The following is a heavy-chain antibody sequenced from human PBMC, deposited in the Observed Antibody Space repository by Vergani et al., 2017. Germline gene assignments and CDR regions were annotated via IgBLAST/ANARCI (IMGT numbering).Heavy chain of an antibody. V-gene: IGHV1-69*04. Sequence: QVQLVQSGAEVKKPGASVKVSCKASGGTFSSYAISWVRQAPGQGLEWMGRIIPILGIANYAQKFQGRVTITADKSTSTAYMELSSLRSEDTAVYYCARGMYDVWSGYYVPFDYWGQGTLVTVSS. CDR1: GGTFSSYA. CDR3: ARGMYDVWSGYYVPFDY. D-gene: IGHD3-3*01. CDR2: IIPILGIA. J-gene: IGHJ4*02.